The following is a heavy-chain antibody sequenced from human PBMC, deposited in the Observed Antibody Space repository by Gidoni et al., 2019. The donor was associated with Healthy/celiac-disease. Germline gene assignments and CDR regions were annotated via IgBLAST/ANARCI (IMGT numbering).Heavy chain of an antibody. CDR2: ISSSSSYI. CDR1: GFTFSSYS. Sequence: EVQLVESGGGLVKPGGSLRLSCAASGFTFSSYSMNWVRQAPGKGLEWVSSISSSSSYIYYADSVKGRFTISRDNAKNSLYLQMNSLRAEDTAVYYCARIAAAVTDAFDIWGQGTMVTVSS. CDR3: ARIAAAVTDAFDI. V-gene: IGHV3-21*01. J-gene: IGHJ3*02. D-gene: IGHD6-13*01.